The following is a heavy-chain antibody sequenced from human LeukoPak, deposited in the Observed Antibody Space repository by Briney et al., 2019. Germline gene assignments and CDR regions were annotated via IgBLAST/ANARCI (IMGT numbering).Heavy chain of an antibody. J-gene: IGHJ4*02. D-gene: IGHD2/OR15-2a*01. Sequence: PSETLSLTCTVFGGSISTYYWSWIRQPPGKGLEWIGYIYYSGGTNYNPSLKSRVTISVDTSKNQFSLKLSSVTAADTAVYYCARGATSLSYFDSRGQGTLVTVSS. CDR1: GGSISTYY. V-gene: IGHV4-59*01. CDR2: IYYSGGT. CDR3: ARGATSLSYFDS.